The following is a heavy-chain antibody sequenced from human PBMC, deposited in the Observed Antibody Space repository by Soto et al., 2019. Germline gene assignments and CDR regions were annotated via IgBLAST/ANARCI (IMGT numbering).Heavy chain of an antibody. CDR2: ISDDGSNT. D-gene: IGHD3-3*01. CDR3: ARAVYYDFWSGFAPPPYYFDD. V-gene: IGHV3-30-3*01. J-gene: IGHJ4*02. Sequence: QVQLVESGGGVVQPGRSLRLSCAASGFTFSRHTMHWVRQAPGKGLEWVAAISDDGSNTYYADSVKGRFTISRDNSKNTLYLPMNSLSSEDTAVHHCARAVYYDFWSGFAPPPYYFDDWGQGTLVTVSS. CDR1: GFTFSRHT.